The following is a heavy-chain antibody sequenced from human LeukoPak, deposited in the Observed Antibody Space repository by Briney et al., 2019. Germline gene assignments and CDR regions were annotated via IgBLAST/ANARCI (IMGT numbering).Heavy chain of an antibody. Sequence: GSSVKVSCKASGGTFSSYAISWVRQAPGQGLEWMGGIIPVFGTANYAQKFQGRVTITAVKSTSTAYMELSSLRSEDTAVYYCARDPNWDAFDIWGPGTMVTVSS. CDR2: IIPVFGTA. CDR3: ARDPNWDAFDI. D-gene: IGHD1-1*01. CDR1: GGTFSSYA. V-gene: IGHV1-69*06. J-gene: IGHJ3*02.